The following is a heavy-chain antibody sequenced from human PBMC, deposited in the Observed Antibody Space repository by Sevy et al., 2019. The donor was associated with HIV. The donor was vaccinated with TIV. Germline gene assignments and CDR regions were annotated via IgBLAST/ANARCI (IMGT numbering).Heavy chain of an antibody. Sequence: QSQTLSLTCTVSGGSISSYYWSWIRQPPGKGLEWIGYIYYSGSTNYNPSLKSRVTISVDTSKNQFSLKLSSVTAADTAVYYCARERVDYGAAWYFDYWGQGTLVTVSS. CDR2: IYYSGST. D-gene: IGHD4-17*01. CDR3: ARERVDYGAAWYFDY. J-gene: IGHJ4*02. V-gene: IGHV4-59*01. CDR1: GGSISSYY.